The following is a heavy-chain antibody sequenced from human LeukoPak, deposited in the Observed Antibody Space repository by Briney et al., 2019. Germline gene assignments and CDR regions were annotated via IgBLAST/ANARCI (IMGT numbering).Heavy chain of an antibody. V-gene: IGHV3-11*01. D-gene: IGHD3-22*01. Sequence: GGSLRLSCAASGFTFSDYYMSWIRQAPGKGLEWVSYISSSGSTIYYADSVKGRFTISRDNSKYTLYLQMNSLRAEDTAVYYCAKDPLYYYDSSGYYFQPSFDYWGQGTLVTVSS. J-gene: IGHJ4*02. CDR2: ISSSGSTI. CDR1: GFTFSDYY. CDR3: AKDPLYYYDSSGYYFQPSFDY.